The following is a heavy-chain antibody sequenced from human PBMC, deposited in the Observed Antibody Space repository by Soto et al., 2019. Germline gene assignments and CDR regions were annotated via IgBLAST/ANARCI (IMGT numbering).Heavy chain of an antibody. CDR1: AGTFDSYT. CDR2: IIPMLRMA. Sequence: QVQLVQSGAEVKKPGSSVKVSCSASAGTFDSYTISWVRQVPGQGLEWMGRIIPMLRMANFAQNFQGRVTMNADESTSTAYMVLGSLRSEDTAVYFCATNYGSGSTHFDHWGQGTPVTVTS. D-gene: IGHD3-10*01. V-gene: IGHV1-69*02. J-gene: IGHJ4*02. CDR3: ATNYGSGSTHFDH.